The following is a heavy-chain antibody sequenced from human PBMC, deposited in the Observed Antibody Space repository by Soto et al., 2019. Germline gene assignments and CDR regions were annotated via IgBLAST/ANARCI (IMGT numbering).Heavy chain of an antibody. D-gene: IGHD5-12*01. CDR2: ISSSSSYI. CDR1: GFTFSSYS. V-gene: IGHV3-21*01. CDR3: ARDLKPNSGYDSPRREFDY. J-gene: IGHJ4*02. Sequence: GGSLRLSCAASGFTFSSYSMNWVRQAPGKGLEWVSSISSSSSYIYYADSVKGRFTISRDNAKNSLYLQMNSLRAEDTAVYYCARDLKPNSGYDSPRREFDYWGQGTLVTVSS.